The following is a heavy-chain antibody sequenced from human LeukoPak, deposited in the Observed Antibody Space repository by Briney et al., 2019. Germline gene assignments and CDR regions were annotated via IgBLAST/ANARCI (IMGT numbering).Heavy chain of an antibody. V-gene: IGHV4-59*13. CDR3: ARDNSGSYIDY. D-gene: IGHD1-26*01. J-gene: IGHJ4*02. CDR2: IYYTGST. Sequence: PSETLSLTCTVSGSSIGTYYWTWIRQPPGKGLEWIGYIYYTGSTNYNPSLKSRVTISVDTSKNQFSLKLSSVTAADTAVYYCARDNSGSYIDYWGQGTLVTVSS. CDR1: GSSIGTYY.